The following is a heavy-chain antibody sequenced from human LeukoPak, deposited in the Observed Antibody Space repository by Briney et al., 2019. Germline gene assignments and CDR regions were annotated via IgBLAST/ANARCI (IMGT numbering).Heavy chain of an antibody. Sequence: SETLSLTCTVSGGSISSYYWSWIRQSAGKGLEWIGLIYTSGSTNYNPSLKSRVTMSVDTSKNQFSLKLSSVTAADTAVYYCARDQGFGVVTTVNWSDPWGQGTLVTVSS. CDR3: ARDQGFGVVTTVNWSDP. CDR1: GGSISSYY. V-gene: IGHV4-4*07. D-gene: IGHD3-3*01. CDR2: IYTSGST. J-gene: IGHJ5*02.